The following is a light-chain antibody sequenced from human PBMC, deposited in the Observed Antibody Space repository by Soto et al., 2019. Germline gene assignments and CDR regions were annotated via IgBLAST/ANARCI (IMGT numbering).Light chain of an antibody. CDR3: QQYGSSPWT. V-gene: IGKV3-20*01. CDR2: AAS. Sequence: EIVLTQSPGTLSLSPGERAALSCRASQSVSGSYLAWYQQKPGQAPRLLIYAASNRATGIPDSFSGSGSGTDFTLTISRLEPADFAMYYCQQYGSSPWTFGQGTRVAIK. J-gene: IGKJ1*01. CDR1: QSVSGSY.